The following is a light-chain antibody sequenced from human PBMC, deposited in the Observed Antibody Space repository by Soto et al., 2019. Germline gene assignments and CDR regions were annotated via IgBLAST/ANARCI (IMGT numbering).Light chain of an antibody. Sequence: DIQMTQSPSTLSASEGDRVTITCRASQSISSWLAWYQRKPGKAPKLLIYLASTLQSGVPSRFSGSGSGTDFSLTISSLQPEDVATYYCQYLNSFPLSFGGGTKVDIK. J-gene: IGKJ4*01. CDR2: LAS. CDR3: QYLNSFPLS. V-gene: IGKV1-5*01. CDR1: QSISSW.